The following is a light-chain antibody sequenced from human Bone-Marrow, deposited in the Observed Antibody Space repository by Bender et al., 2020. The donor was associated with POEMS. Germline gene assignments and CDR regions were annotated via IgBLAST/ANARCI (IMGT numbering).Light chain of an antibody. J-gene: IGLJ3*02. CDR1: SSNIGTNY. CDR3: GAWDSSLSAWV. CDR2: DNN. V-gene: IGLV1-51*01. Sequence: QSVLTQPPSVSAAPGQKVTISCSGSSSNIGTNYVSWYQQVPGRAPKLLISDNNQGPAGIPDRFSGSKSGTSSTLGITGLQTGDEADYYCGAWDSSLSAWVFGGGTKLTVL.